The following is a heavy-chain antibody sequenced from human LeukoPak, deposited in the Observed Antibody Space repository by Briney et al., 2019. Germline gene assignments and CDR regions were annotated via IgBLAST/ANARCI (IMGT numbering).Heavy chain of an antibody. CDR2: INHSGST. Sequence: SETLSLTCAVYGGSFSGYYWSWIRQPPGKGLEWIGEINHSGSTNYNPSLKGRVTISVDTSKNQFSLKLSSVTAADTAVYYCARGLRGIVVVPAAVVRTKYYYYYMDVWGKGTTVTVSS. J-gene: IGHJ6*03. V-gene: IGHV4-34*01. CDR3: ARGLRGIVVVPAAVVRTKYYYYYMDV. CDR1: GGSFSGYY. D-gene: IGHD2-2*01.